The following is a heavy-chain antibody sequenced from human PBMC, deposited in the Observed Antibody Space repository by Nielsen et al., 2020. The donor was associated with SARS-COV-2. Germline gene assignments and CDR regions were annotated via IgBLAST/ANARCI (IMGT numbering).Heavy chain of an antibody. Sequence: SETLSLTCAVSGGSISSSNWWSWVRQPPGKGLEWIGEINHSGSTNYNPSLKSRVTISVDTSKNQFSLKLSSVTAADTAVYYCARQDYYDSSGYFADYWGQGTLVTVSS. CDR3: ARQDYYDSSGYFADY. CDR2: INHSGST. V-gene: IGHV4-4*02. D-gene: IGHD3-22*01. CDR1: GGSISSSNW. J-gene: IGHJ4*02.